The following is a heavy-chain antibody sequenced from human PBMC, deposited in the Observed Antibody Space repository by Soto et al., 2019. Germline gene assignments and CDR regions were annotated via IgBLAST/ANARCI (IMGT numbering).Heavy chain of an antibody. CDR3: ARHNARVFDY. V-gene: IGHV4-39*01. D-gene: IGHD3-10*01. Sequence: SETLSLTCAVSGGSISSSSYYLGWIRQPPGKGLEWIGSIYYSGSTSYNPSLKSRVTISVDTSKNQSSLKLSSVTAADTAVYYCARHNARVFDYWGQGTLVTVSS. J-gene: IGHJ4*02. CDR1: GGSISSSSYY. CDR2: IYYSGST.